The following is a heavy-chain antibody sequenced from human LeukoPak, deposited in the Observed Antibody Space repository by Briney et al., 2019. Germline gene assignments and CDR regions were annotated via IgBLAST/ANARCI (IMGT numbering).Heavy chain of an antibody. CDR2: ISSSSSYI. V-gene: IGHV3-21*01. CDR1: GFTFSSYS. J-gene: IGHJ4*02. CDR3: ARDLDGLGGFDY. D-gene: IGHD3-16*01. Sequence: GGSLRLSCAASGFTFSSYSMNWVRQAPGKGLEWVSSISSSSSYIYYADSVKGRFTISRDNAKNSLYLQMNSLRAEDTAVYYCARDLDGLGGFDYWGQGTLVTVSS.